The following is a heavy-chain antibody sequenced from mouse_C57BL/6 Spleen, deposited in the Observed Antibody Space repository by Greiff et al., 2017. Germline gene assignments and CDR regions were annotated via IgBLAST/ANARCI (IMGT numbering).Heavy chain of an antibody. CDR1: GYTFTDYN. CDR2: INPNNGGT. V-gene: IGHV1-18*01. D-gene: IGHD1-1*01. CDR3: ARRAYDGSTYWYFDV. Sequence: EVQLQQSGPELVKPGASVKIPCKASGYTFTDYNMDWVKQSHGKSLEWIGDINPNNGGTIYNQKFKGKATLTVDKSSSTAYMELRSLTSEDTAVYYCARRAYDGSTYWYFDVWGTGTTVTVSS. J-gene: IGHJ1*03.